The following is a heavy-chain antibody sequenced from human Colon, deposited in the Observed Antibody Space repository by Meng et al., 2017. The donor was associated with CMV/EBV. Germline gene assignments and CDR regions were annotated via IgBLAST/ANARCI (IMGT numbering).Heavy chain of an antibody. CDR3: AHGSSIATTY. CDR2: INHSGST. V-gene: IGHV4-34*01. J-gene: IGHJ4*02. D-gene: IGHD5-24*01. CDR1: YAFSGYA. Sequence: QSQLQRGGSGLFKPLVPLSLPCAVYYAFSGYASRCTSQAQGKGLEWIGEINHSGSTSYNPSLKSRVTISVDMSKNQFSLKLSSVTAADTAVYYCAHGSSIATTYWGQGTLVTVSS.